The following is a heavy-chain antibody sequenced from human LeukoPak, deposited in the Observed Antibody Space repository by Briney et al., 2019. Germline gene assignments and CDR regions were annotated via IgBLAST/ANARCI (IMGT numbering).Heavy chain of an antibody. J-gene: IGHJ4*02. Sequence: GGSLRLSCAASGFTVSSNYMSWVRQAPGKGLEWVSVIYSGGSTYYADSVKGRFTISRDNSKNTLYLQMNSLRAEDTAVYYCARAVYSGKTYYDFWSGYYSPPHFDYWGQGTLVTVSS. D-gene: IGHD3-3*01. CDR1: GFTVSSNY. CDR3: ARAVYSGKTYYDFWSGYYSPPHFDY. V-gene: IGHV3-53*01. CDR2: IYSGGST.